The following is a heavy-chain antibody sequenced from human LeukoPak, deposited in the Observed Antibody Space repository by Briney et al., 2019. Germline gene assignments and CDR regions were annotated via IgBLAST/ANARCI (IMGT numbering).Heavy chain of an antibody. CDR2: IKQDGSEK. D-gene: IGHD4-23*01. V-gene: IGHV3-7*01. CDR3: AREVTPYY. CDR1: GFTFSDYY. Sequence: GGSLRLSCVASGFTFSDYYMSWVRQPPGKGLEWVANIKQDGSEKYHVDSVKGRFTISRDNAKNSLFLQMNSLRAEDTAVYYCAREVTPYYSGQGTLVTVSS. J-gene: IGHJ4*02.